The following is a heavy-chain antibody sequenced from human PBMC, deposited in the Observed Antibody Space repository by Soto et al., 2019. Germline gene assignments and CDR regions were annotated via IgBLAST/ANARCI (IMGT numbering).Heavy chain of an antibody. V-gene: IGHV3-30*18. CDR3: AKSQQWLVHYFDY. CDR1: GFTFSSYD. Sequence: GGSLRLSCAASGFTFSSYDMHWVRQAPGKGLEWVAVISYDGSNKYYADSVKGRFTISRDNSKNTLYLQMNSLRAEDTAVYYCAKSQQWLVHYFDYWGQGTLVTVSS. D-gene: IGHD6-19*01. J-gene: IGHJ4*02. CDR2: ISYDGSNK.